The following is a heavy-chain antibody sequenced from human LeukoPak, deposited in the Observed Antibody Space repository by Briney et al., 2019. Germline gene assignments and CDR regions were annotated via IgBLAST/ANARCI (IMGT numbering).Heavy chain of an antibody. J-gene: IGHJ2*01. CDR2: ISYSGST. Sequence: SETLSLTCTVSDVSISSSRYSWGWIRQPPGKGLEWIGSISYSGSTHYNPSLKSRVTISVDTSKNQFSLKLGSVTAADTAVYYCARDFGGYYYNWYFDLWGRGTLVTVSS. CDR3: ARDFGGYYYNWYFDL. V-gene: IGHV4-39*02. CDR1: DVSISSSRYS. D-gene: IGHD3-22*01.